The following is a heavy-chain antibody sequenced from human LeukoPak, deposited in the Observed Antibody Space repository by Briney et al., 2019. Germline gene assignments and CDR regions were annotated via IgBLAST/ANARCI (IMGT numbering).Heavy chain of an antibody. J-gene: IGHJ3*02. CDR2: ISSSSSYI. D-gene: IGHD6-13*01. V-gene: IGHV3-21*01. CDR1: GFTFEDYA. Sequence: PGRSLRLSCAASGFTFEDYAMHWGRQAPGKGLEWVSSISSSSSYIYYADSVKGRFTISRDNAKNSLYLQMNSLRGEDTAVYYCARDCEAAATFPDDFDIWGQGTLVTVSS. CDR3: ARDCEAAATFPDDFDI.